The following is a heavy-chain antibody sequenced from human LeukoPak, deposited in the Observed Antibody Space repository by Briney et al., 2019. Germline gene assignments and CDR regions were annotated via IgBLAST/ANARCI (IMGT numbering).Heavy chain of an antibody. D-gene: IGHD5-18*01. CDR2: INPSGGST. CDR1: GYTFTSYY. Sequence: ASVKVSCKASGYTFTSYYMHWVRQAPGQGLEWMGIINPSGGSTNYAQKLQGRVTMTTDTSTSTAYMELRSLRSDDTAVYYCARDLHTAPWYWGQGTLVTVSS. J-gene: IGHJ4*02. CDR3: ARDLHTAPWY. V-gene: IGHV1-46*01.